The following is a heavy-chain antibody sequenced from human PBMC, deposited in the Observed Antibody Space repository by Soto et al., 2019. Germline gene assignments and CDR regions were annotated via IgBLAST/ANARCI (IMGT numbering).Heavy chain of an antibody. CDR1: GFTFSSYG. V-gene: IGHV3-33*01. J-gene: IGHJ3*01. CDR3: ARGKEAYYYGSGSYYPQGF. Sequence: QVQLVESGGGVLQPGSSLRLSCAASGFTFSSYGMHWVRQAPGKGLEWVAVIWYDGSNKYYEDSVKGRFTISRDNSKNTVYLQMNSLRAEETAVYYCARGKEAYYYGSGSYYPQGFWGQGTMVTVS. CDR2: IWYDGSNK. D-gene: IGHD3-10*01.